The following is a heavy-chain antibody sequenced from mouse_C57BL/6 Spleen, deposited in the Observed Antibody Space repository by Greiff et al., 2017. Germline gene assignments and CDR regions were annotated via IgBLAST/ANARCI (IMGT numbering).Heavy chain of an antibody. CDR1: GYAFTNYL. V-gene: IGHV1-54*01. CDR2: INPGSGGT. J-gene: IGHJ4*01. Sequence: VQLQQSGAELVGPGTSVKVSCKASGYAFTNYLIEWVKQRPGQGLEWIGVINPGSGGTNYNEKFKGKATLTADKSSSTAYMQLSSLTSEDSAVYFCASSTVYYYAMDYWGQGTSVTVSS. D-gene: IGHD1-1*01. CDR3: ASSTVYYYAMDY.